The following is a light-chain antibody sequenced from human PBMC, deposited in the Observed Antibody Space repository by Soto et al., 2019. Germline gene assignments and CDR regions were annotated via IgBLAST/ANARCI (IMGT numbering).Light chain of an antibody. CDR1: QAIRTE. CDR3: LQDYSYPRT. V-gene: IGKV1-6*01. CDR2: GTS. Sequence: GDRVIITCRASQAIRTELGWYQQRPGKALKLLIYGTSNLQSGVPSRFSGSGSGTDFTLTINGLQPEDFATYYCLQDYSYPRTFGQGTKVDVK. J-gene: IGKJ1*01.